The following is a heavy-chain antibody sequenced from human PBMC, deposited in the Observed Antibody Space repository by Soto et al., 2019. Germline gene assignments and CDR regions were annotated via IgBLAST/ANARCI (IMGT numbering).Heavy chain of an antibody. CDR1: GGSISSYY. V-gene: IGHV4-59*01. J-gene: IGHJ6*02. D-gene: IGHD4-17*01. CDR2: IYYSGST. CDR3: ARAYGDRYYYYYGMDV. Sequence: SETLSLTCTVSGGSISSYYWSWIRQPPGKGLEWIGYIYYSGSTNYNPSLKSRVTISVDTSKNQFSLKLSSVTAADTAVYYCARAYGDRYYYYYGMDVWGQGTTVTVSS.